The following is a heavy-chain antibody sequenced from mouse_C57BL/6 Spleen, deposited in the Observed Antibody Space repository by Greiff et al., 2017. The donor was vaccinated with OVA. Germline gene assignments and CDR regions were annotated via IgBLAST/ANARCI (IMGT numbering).Heavy chain of an antibody. V-gene: IGHV1-50*01. CDR2: IDPSDSYT. CDR1: GYTFTSYW. J-gene: IGHJ2*01. CDR3: ARRGWTTGHNFGY. D-gene: IGHD1-1*01. Sequence: QVQLQQPGAELVKPGASVKLSCKASGYTFTSYWMQWVKQRPGQGLEWIGEIDPSDSYTNYNQKFKGKATLTVDTSSSTAYMQLSSRTSEDSAVYYCARRGWTTGHNFGYWGQGTTLTVSS.